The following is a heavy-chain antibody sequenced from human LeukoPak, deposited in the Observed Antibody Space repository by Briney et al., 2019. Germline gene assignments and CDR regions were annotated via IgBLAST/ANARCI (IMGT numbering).Heavy chain of an antibody. CDR2: IYTSGST. Sequence: SETLSLTCSVSGGCIRNYFWSWLRQPAGKALEWIGRIYTSGSTDYNPSLRSRVTMSVDTSRNQFSLRLTSMTAADTAVYYCARESKSYDGSGFYHDYWGQGTLVAVSS. CDR3: ARESKSYDGSGFYHDY. D-gene: IGHD3-22*01. V-gene: IGHV4-4*07. J-gene: IGHJ4*02. CDR1: GGCIRNYF.